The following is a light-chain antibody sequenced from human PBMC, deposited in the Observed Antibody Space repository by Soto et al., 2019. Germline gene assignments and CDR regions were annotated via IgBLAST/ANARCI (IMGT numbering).Light chain of an antibody. CDR2: DAS. V-gene: IGKV3-11*01. CDR1: QSVSSH. Sequence: EIVLTQSPATLSLSPGERATLSCRASQSVSSHLAWYQHKSGQAPRLLIYDASTRATGIPVRFSGSGSGTEFTLTISTLEPADFAVYYCQQRSNWPWTFGQGTKVEVK. CDR3: QQRSNWPWT. J-gene: IGKJ1*01.